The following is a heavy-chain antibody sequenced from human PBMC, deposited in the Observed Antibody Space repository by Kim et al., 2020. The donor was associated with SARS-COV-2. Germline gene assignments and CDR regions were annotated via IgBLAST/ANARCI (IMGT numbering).Heavy chain of an antibody. Sequence: GGSLRLSCAASGFTFSSYGMHWVRQAPGKGLEWVAVIWYDGSNKYYADSVKGRFTISRDNSKNTLYLQMNSLRAEDTAVYYCARDKALYYYGSGRFDPWGQGTLVTVSS. CDR2: IWYDGSNK. J-gene: IGHJ5*02. CDR1: GFTFSSYG. D-gene: IGHD3-10*01. V-gene: IGHV3-33*01. CDR3: ARDKALYYYGSGRFDP.